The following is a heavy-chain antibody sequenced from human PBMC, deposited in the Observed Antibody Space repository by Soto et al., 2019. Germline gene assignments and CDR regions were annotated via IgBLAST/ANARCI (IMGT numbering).Heavy chain of an antibody. CDR1: GYTFTSYC. J-gene: IGHJ6*02. V-gene: IGHV1-18*01. D-gene: IGHD6-19*01. CDR3: ARVCLAVAGRCYYYGMDV. CDR2: ISAYNGNT. Sequence: ASVKVSCKASGYTFTSYCISWVRQAPGQGLEWMGWISAYNGNTNYAQKLQGRVTMTTDTSTSTAYMELRSLRSDDTAVYYCARVCLAVAGRCYYYGMDVWGQGTTVTVSS.